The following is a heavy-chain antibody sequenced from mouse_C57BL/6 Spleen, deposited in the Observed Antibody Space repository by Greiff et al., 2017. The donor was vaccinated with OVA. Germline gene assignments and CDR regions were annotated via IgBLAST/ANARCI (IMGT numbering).Heavy chain of an antibody. Sequence: SGAELVRPGSSVKLSCKASGYTFTSYWMHWVKQRPIQGLEWIGNIDPSDSETHYNQKFKDKATLTVDKSSSTAYLQLSSLTSEDSAVYYCARGVPYSDYWGQGTTLTVSS. CDR1: GYTFTSYW. J-gene: IGHJ2*01. CDR2: IDPSDSET. V-gene: IGHV1-52*01. CDR3: ARGVPYSDY.